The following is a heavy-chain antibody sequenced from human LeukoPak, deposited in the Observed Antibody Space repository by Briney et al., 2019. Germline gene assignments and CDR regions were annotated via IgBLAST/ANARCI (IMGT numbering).Heavy chain of an antibody. V-gene: IGHV1-18*01. Sequence: ASVKVSCKASGYIFSDYGISWVRQAPGQGLEWMGWISAYNGDTNYTQNFQGRVTMTTDRSTSTAYMELRSLRSDDTAVYYCAREGASGSYFDYWGQGTLVTVSS. CDR3: AREGASGSYFDY. CDR2: ISAYNGDT. J-gene: IGHJ4*02. CDR1: GYIFSDYG. D-gene: IGHD1-26*01.